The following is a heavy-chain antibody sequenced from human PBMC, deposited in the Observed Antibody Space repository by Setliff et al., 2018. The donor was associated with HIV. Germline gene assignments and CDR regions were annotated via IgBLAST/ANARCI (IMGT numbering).Heavy chain of an antibody. CDR1: GGTFRKYS. CDR2: IVPIFGTT. Sequence: GASVKVSCKVSGGTFRKYSMNWIRQAPGQGLEWMGGIVPIFGTTKYAQKFQGRVTITADESTSTVYMALSSLTSEDTAVYYCERDFEGMSTIGGFEDWGQGTLVTVSS. D-gene: IGHD1-1*01. J-gene: IGHJ5*01. CDR3: ERDFEGMSTIGGFED. V-gene: IGHV1-69*13.